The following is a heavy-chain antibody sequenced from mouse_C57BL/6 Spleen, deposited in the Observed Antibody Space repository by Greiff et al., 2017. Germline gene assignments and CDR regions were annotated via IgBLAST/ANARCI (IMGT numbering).Heavy chain of an antibody. CDR2: ISSSSSTI. CDR3: ARDGSSFPYAMDY. J-gene: IGHJ4*01. Sequence: EVHLVESGGGLVKPGGSLKLSCAASGFTFSDYGMHWVRQAPEKGLEWVAYISSSSSTIYYADTVKGRFTISRDNAKNTLFLQMTSLRSEDTAMYYCARDGSSFPYAMDYWGQGTSVTVSS. V-gene: IGHV5-17*01. D-gene: IGHD1-1*01. CDR1: GFTFSDYG.